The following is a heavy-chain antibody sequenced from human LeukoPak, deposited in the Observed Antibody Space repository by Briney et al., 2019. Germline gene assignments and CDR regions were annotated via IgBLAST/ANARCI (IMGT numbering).Heavy chain of an antibody. CDR1: GFTFSSDW. V-gene: IGHV3-7*01. CDR2: IKQDGSEK. J-gene: IGHJ4*02. Sequence: AGGSLRLSCAASGFTFSSDWMSWVRQAPGKGLEWVANIKQDGSEKYYVDSVKGRFTISRDNAKNSLYLQMNSLRAEDTAVYYCASDFLLDYWGQGTLVTVSS. CDR3: ASDFLLDY.